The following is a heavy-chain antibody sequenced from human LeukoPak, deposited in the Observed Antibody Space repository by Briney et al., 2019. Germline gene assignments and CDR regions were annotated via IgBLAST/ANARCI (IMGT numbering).Heavy chain of an antibody. CDR2: IYYSGST. CDR3: ATDRVVGATFPDYFDY. CDR1: GVSISSYY. J-gene: IGHJ4*02. V-gene: IGHV4-59*01. Sequence: SETLSLTCTVSGVSISSYYWSWIRQPPGKGLEWIGYIYYSGSTNYNSSLKSRVTISVDTSKNQFSLRLTSVTAADTAVYYCATDRVVGATFPDYFDYWGQGTLVTVSS. D-gene: IGHD1-26*01.